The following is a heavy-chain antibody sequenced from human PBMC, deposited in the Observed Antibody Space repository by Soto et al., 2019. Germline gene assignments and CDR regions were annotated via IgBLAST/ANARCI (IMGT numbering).Heavy chain of an antibody. Sequence: ASVKVSCKASGYTFTSYAMHWVRQAPGQRLEWMGWINAGNGNTKYSQKFQGRVTITRDTSASTAYMELTSLTSEDTAVYYCAKGGYCGSTSCLSWFDPWGQGTLVTVSS. CDR1: GYTFTSYA. CDR3: AKGGYCGSTSCLSWFDP. D-gene: IGHD2-2*01. J-gene: IGHJ5*02. CDR2: INAGNGNT. V-gene: IGHV1-3*01.